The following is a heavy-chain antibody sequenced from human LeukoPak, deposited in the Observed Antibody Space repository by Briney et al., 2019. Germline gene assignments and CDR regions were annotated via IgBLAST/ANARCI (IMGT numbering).Heavy chain of an antibody. D-gene: IGHD6-13*01. CDR2: ISGDGGST. Sequence: GGSLRLXCAASGFTFDDYALHWVRQAPGKGLEWVSLISGDGGSTYYADSVKGRFTISRDNSKNSLYLQMNSLRTEDTALYYCAKVSASSWLGAFDIWGQGTMVTVSS. CDR1: GFTFDDYA. J-gene: IGHJ3*02. V-gene: IGHV3-43*02. CDR3: AKVSASSWLGAFDI.